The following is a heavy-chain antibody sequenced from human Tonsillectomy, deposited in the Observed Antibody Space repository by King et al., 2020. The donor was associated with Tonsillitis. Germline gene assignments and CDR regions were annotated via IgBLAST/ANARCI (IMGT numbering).Heavy chain of an antibody. CDR2: IFSNDDK. V-gene: IGHV2-26*01. Sequence: TLKESGPVLVKPTETLTLTCTVSGFSLSNARMGVSWIRQPPGKALEWLAHIFSNDDKSYNTSLKSRLTISEDTSKSQVVLTMTTMDPVDTATYYCARGSYYYDSSGYYYGGVFDYWGQGTLVTVS. D-gene: IGHD3-22*01. CDR3: ARGSYYYDSSGYYYGGVFDY. CDR1: GFSLSNARMG. J-gene: IGHJ4*02.